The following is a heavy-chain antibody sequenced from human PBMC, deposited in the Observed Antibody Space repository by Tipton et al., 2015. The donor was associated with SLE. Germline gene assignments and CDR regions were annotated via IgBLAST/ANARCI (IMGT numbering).Heavy chain of an antibody. Sequence: TLSLTCTVSGGSVSSGSYYWSWIRQPPGKGLEWIGEINHSGSTNYNPSLKSRVTISVDTSKNQFSLKLSSVTAADTAVYYCARRGYCIRYWGQGTLVTVSS. V-gene: IGHV4-39*07. J-gene: IGHJ1*01. CDR3: ARRGYCIRY. CDR1: GGSVSSGSYY. D-gene: IGHD2-15*01. CDR2: INHSGST.